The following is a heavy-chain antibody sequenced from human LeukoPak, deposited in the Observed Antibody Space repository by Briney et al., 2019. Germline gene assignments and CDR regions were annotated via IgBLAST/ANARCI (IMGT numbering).Heavy chain of an antibody. CDR2: ISGTGYST. V-gene: IGHV3-23*01. J-gene: IGHJ3*01. Sequence: GGSLRLSCAASGFVFRAYAMTWVRQAPGKGLEWVSAISGTGYSTYYADSVKGRFTISRHNSENTLYLQLNSLRADDTAVYFCAKAGEFTYGLDTFDVWGQGTMVTVSS. CDR1: GFVFRAYA. CDR3: AKAGEFTYGLDTFDV. D-gene: IGHD3-10*01.